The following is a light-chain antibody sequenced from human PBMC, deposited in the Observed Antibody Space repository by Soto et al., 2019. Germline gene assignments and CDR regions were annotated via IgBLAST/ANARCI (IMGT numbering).Light chain of an antibody. CDR3: HQYNNYRT. CDR2: KAS. CDR1: QSIGSL. Sequence: IQMTQSPSTLSASVGYRVTITCRASQSIGSLLAWYQQKPGKAPKILIYKASSLERGVPSRFSGSGYGTEFTLTIRSLQPDDFAIYFCHQYNNYRTFGQGTKVDIK. V-gene: IGKV1-5*03. J-gene: IGKJ1*01.